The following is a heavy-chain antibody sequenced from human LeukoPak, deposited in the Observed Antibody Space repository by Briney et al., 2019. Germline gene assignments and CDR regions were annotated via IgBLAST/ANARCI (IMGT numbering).Heavy chain of an antibody. V-gene: IGHV4-31*03. CDR2: IYYSGST. CDR1: GGSISSGGYY. J-gene: IGHJ1*01. D-gene: IGHD2-15*01. Sequence: PSETLSLTCTVSGGSISSGGYYWSCIRQHPGKGLEWIGYIYYSGSTYYNPSLKSRVTISVDTSKNQFSLKLSSVTAADTAVYYCASEGIGTPFQHWGQGTLVTVSS. CDR3: ASEGIGTPFQH.